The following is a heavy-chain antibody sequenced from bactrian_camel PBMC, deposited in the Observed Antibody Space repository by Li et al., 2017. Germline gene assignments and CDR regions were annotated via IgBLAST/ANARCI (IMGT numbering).Heavy chain of an antibody. CDR3: ASDGWWLLPEYNY. CDR1: GHASSGYC. J-gene: IGHJ4*01. CDR2: IDSFGST. V-gene: IGHV3S55*01. D-gene: IGHD2*01. Sequence: QVQLVESGGGSVQAGGSLRLSCEVSGHASSGYCMAWFRQAPGEERKLVAPIDSFGSTSYAASVKGRFTISRDNAKNTLYLQMNSLKPEDTGMYYGASDGWWLLPEYNYWGQGTQVTVS.